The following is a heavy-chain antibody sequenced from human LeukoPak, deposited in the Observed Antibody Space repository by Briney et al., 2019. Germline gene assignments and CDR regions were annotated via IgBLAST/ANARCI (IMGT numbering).Heavy chain of an antibody. CDR1: GFTFSSYG. CDR3: ARDSGYSSSWDMGYYYYGMDV. V-gene: IGHV3-33*01. CDR2: IWYDGSNK. Sequence: VGSLRLSCAASGFTFSSYGMHWVRQAPGKGLEWVAVIWYDGSNKYYADSVKGRFTISRDNSKNTLYLQMNSLRAEDTAVYYCARDSGYSSSWDMGYYYYGMDVWGKGTTVTVSS. D-gene: IGHD6-13*01. J-gene: IGHJ6*04.